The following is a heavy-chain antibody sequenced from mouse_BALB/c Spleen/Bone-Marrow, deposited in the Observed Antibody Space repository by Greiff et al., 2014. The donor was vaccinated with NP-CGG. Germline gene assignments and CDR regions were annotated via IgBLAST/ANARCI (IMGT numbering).Heavy chain of an antibody. V-gene: IGHV4-1*02. CDR3: ARNGYYGWIAY. CDR2: INPDSRTI. Sequence: EVQLVESGGGLVQPGGSLKLSCAASGFDISRYWMTWVRQAPGKGLEWIGEINPDSRTINYTPSLKDKFIISRDNAKNTPYLQMSKVRSEDTALYYCARNGYYGWIAYWGQGTLVTVSA. CDR1: GFDISRYW. J-gene: IGHJ3*01. D-gene: IGHD2-3*01.